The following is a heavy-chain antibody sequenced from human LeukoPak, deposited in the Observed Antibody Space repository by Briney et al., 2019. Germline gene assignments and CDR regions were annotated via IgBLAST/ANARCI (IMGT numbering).Heavy chain of an antibody. CDR1: GFTFHVYG. CDR2: INWNGGST. Sequence: GGSLRLSCAASGFTFHVYGMNWVRQAPGKGLEWVSGINWNGGSTNYADSVKGRFTISRDSAKKSLYLQMNSLRAEDTALYHCVISPSAFWSDYYLSWGQGTLVTVSS. CDR3: VISPSAFWSDYYLS. V-gene: IGHV3-20*01. J-gene: IGHJ5*02. D-gene: IGHD3-3*01.